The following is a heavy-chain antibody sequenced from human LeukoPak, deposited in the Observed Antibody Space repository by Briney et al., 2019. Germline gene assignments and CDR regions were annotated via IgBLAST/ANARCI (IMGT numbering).Heavy chain of an antibody. D-gene: IGHD2-15*01. V-gene: IGHV4-34*01. CDR3: ARILGYCSGGSCYES. Sequence: SETLSLTCAVYGVSFSGYYWSWIRQPPGKGLEWIGEINHSGSTNYNPSLKSRVTISVDTSKNQFSLKLSSVTAADTAVYYCARILGYCSGGSCYESWGQGTLVTVSS. J-gene: IGHJ4*02. CDR2: INHSGST. CDR1: GVSFSGYY.